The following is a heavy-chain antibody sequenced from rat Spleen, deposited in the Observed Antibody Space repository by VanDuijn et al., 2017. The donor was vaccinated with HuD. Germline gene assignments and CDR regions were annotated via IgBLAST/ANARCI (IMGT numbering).Heavy chain of an antibody. Sequence: EVQLVESGGGLVQPGRSLKFSCAASGFTFSDYNMAWVRQAPKKGLEWVTTISYDGSSTYYRDSVKGRFTISRDNAKSTLYLQMDSLRSEDTATYYCARLGTEAIGNWFSYWGQGTLVSVSS. CDR3: ARLGTEAIGNWFSY. D-gene: IGHD1-11*01. CDR2: ISYDGSST. V-gene: IGHV5-17*01. CDR1: GFTFSDYN. J-gene: IGHJ3*01.